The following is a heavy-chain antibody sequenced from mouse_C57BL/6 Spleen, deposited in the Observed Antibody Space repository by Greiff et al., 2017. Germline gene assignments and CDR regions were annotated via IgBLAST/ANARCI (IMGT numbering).Heavy chain of an antibody. CDR1: GFTFSSYA. J-gene: IGHJ4*01. CDR3: AGDRNYDSSSYCYAMDY. D-gene: IGHD1-1*01. Sequence: EVQLVESGGGLVKPGGSLKLSCAASGFTFSSYAMSWVRQTPEKRLAWVATISDGGSYTYYQDNVQGRFTISRDNAKNNLYLHMSHLQSEDTAMYDSAGDRNYDSSSYCYAMDYWGQGTAVTVSS. CDR2: ISDGGSYT. V-gene: IGHV5-4*01.